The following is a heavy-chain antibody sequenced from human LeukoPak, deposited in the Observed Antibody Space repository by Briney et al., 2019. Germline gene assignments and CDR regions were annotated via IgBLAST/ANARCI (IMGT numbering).Heavy chain of an antibody. D-gene: IGHD6-13*01. J-gene: IGHJ3*02. CDR3: ARGSPIAAPGAFDI. V-gene: IGHV4-30-2*01. Sequence: SETLSLTCAVSGGSISSGGYSWSWIRQPPGKGLEWIGYIYHSGSTYYNPSLKSRVTISVDRSKNQFSLKLSSVTAADTAVYYCARGSPIAAPGAFDIWGQGTMVTVSS. CDR1: GGSISSGGYS. CDR2: IYHSGST.